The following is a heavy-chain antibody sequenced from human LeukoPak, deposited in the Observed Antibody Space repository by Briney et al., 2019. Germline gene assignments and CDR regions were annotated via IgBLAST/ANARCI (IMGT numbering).Heavy chain of an antibody. Sequence: GGSLRLSCAASRFIVSSYYMSWVRQAPGKGLEWVSVIYSGGNTYYADSVKGRFTISRDNSKNTLYLQMNSLRTEDTAIYYCTKYRSGNFDYYPDLDSWGQGILVTVSS. V-gene: IGHV3-66*02. D-gene: IGHD3-9*01. CDR3: TKYRSGNFDYYPDLDS. CDR2: IYSGGNT. CDR1: RFIVSSYY. J-gene: IGHJ4*02.